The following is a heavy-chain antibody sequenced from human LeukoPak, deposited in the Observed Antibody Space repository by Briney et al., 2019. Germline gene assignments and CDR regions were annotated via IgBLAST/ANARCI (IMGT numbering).Heavy chain of an antibody. CDR1: GYTFTGYD. J-gene: IGHJ4*02. V-gene: IGHV1-8*03. CDR2: MNPNSGNT. D-gene: IGHD2-8*01. Sequence: ASVKVSCKASGYTFTGYDINWVRQATGQGVEWMGWMNPNSGNTGYAQKFQGRVTITRNTSISTAYMELSSLRSEDTAVYYCAIIMLRTTPDFDYWGQGTLVTVSS. CDR3: AIIMLRTTPDFDY.